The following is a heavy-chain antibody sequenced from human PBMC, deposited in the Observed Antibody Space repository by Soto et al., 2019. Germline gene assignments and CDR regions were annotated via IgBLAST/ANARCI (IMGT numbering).Heavy chain of an antibody. V-gene: IGHV3-30*18. CDR3: AKDNRQQLAKGGGVFDF. CDR1: GFTFSSYG. J-gene: IGHJ4*02. Sequence: GSLRLSCAASGFTFSSYGMHWARQAPGKGLEWVAAVSYDGSNKYFADSVKGRFTISRDNSKNTLYLQMSGLRPEDTAVYYCAKDNRQQLAKGGGVFDFWGQGTLVTVSS. CDR2: VSYDGSNK. D-gene: IGHD6-13*01.